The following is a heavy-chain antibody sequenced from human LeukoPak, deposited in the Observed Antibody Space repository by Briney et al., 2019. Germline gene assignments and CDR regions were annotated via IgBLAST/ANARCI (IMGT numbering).Heavy chain of an antibody. CDR3: ARDYYNYYYMDV. J-gene: IGHJ6*03. Sequence: GGSLRLSCAASGFTFNSHSIAWVRQAPGKGLEWVSSISRTSTYIYYGDSVKGRFTISRDNAKNSVYLQMNSLRAEDTAVYYCARDYYNYYYMDVWGKGTTVTVSS. V-gene: IGHV3-21*01. CDR1: GFTFNSHS. CDR2: ISRTSTYI.